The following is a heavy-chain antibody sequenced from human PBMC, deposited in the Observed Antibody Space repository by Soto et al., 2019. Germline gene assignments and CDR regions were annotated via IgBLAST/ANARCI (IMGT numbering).Heavy chain of an antibody. CDR1: GGSISSYY. D-gene: IGHD2-2*01. Sequence: PSETLSLTCTVSGGSISSYYWSWIRQPPGKGLEWIGYIYYSGSTNYNPSLKSRVTISVDTSKNQFSLKLSSVTAADTAVYYCARHVCSSISCYAGDYYYYIDCWGKGTSVTVSS. V-gene: IGHV4-59*08. CDR3: ARHVCSSISCYAGDYYYYIDC. CDR2: IYYSGST. J-gene: IGHJ6*03.